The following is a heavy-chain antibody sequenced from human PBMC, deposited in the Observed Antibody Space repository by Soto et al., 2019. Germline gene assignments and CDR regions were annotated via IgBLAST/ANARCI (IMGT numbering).Heavy chain of an antibody. CDR2: IYPGDSDT. V-gene: IGHV5-51*01. CDR1: GYSFTSYW. Sequence: GESLKISCKGSGYSFTSYWIGWVRQMPGKGLEWMGIIYPGDSDTRYSPSFQGQVTISADKSISTAYLQWSSLKASDTAMYYCARRLMIFGVGNYGMDVWGQGTTVTVSS. CDR3: ARRLMIFGVGNYGMDV. J-gene: IGHJ6*02. D-gene: IGHD3-3*01.